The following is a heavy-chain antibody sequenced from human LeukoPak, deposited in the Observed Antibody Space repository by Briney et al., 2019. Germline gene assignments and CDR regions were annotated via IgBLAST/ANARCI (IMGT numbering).Heavy chain of an antibody. D-gene: IGHD3-9*01. CDR2: ISGSGGST. Sequence: GGSLRLSCAASGFTFSSYAMSWVRQAPGKGLEWVSAISGSGGSTYYADSVKGRFTISRDNSKNTLYLQMNSLRAEDTAVYYSAKGETLRYFDWFSFDYWGQGTLVTVSS. CDR3: AKGETLRYFDWFSFDY. V-gene: IGHV3-23*01. J-gene: IGHJ4*02. CDR1: GFTFSSYA.